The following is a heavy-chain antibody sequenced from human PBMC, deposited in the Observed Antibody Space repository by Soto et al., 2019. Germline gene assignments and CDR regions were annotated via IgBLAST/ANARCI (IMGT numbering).Heavy chain of an antibody. CDR3: ARASGITGIFDY. Sequence: SETLSLTCAVSGGSISSGGYSWSWIRQPPGKGLEWIGYIYHSGSTYYNPSLKSRVTISVDRSKNQFSLKLSSVTAADTAMYYCARASGITGIFDYWGQGTLVTVSS. V-gene: IGHV4-30-2*01. D-gene: IGHD1-20*01. CDR1: GGSISSGGYS. J-gene: IGHJ4*02. CDR2: IYHSGST.